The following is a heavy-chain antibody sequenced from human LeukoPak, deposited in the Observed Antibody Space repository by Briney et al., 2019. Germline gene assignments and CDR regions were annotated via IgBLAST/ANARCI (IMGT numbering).Heavy chain of an antibody. J-gene: IGHJ3*01. D-gene: IGHD6-6*01. CDR2: ISGSGHNT. CDR1: GFTFTNYA. Sequence: GGSLRFSCAASGFTFTNYAITWIRQAPGKGLEWVSTISGSGHNTYYADSVQGRFTISRDNSKNTLFLQMNSLRAEDTAVYYCARSSYSSSSSVWGQGTMVTVSS. CDR3: ARSSYSSSSSV. V-gene: IGHV3-23*01.